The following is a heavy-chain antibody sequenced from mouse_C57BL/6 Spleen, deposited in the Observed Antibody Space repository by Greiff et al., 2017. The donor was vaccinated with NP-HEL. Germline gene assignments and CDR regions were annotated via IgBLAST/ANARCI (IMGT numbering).Heavy chain of an antibody. CDR3: ARGGYYLYYAMDY. J-gene: IGHJ4*01. Sequence: QVQLKESGPGLVAPSQSLSITCTVSGFSLTSYGVHWVRQPPGKGLEWLVVIWSDGSTTYNSALKSRLSISKDNSKSQVFLKMNSLQTDDTAMYYCARGGYYLYYAMDYWGQGTSVTVSS. CDR2: IWSDGST. D-gene: IGHD2-3*01. CDR1: GFSLTSYG. V-gene: IGHV2-6*03.